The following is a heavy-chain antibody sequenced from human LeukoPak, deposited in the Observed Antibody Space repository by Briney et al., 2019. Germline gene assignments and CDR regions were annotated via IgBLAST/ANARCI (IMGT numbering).Heavy chain of an antibody. J-gene: IGHJ5*02. CDR2: ISSASNTI. CDR1: GFTFSSYS. Sequence: GGSVRLSCAASGFTFSSYSMNWVRQAPGKGLEWISYISSASNTIYYADSVKGRFTIFRDNAKNSVYLQMNSLRAEETAMYYCARDGWFGDYNWFDPWGQGTLVTVSS. V-gene: IGHV3-48*01. CDR3: ARDGWFGDYNWFDP. D-gene: IGHD3-10*01.